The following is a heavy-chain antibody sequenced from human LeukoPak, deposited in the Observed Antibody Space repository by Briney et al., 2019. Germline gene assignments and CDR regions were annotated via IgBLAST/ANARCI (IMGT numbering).Heavy chain of an antibody. Sequence: GGSLRLSCAASGFTFSSYWMNWVRQAPGKGLEWVASIKQDGSEKLYGDSVRGRFTVSRGNARKSLYLHMNTLRAEDTALYYCARTGEDYADKAGYGGFDPWGQGTLVTVSS. CDR1: GFTFSSYW. CDR3: ARTGEDYADKAGYGGFDP. CDR2: IKQDGSEK. V-gene: IGHV3-7*01. J-gene: IGHJ5*02. D-gene: IGHD5-12*01.